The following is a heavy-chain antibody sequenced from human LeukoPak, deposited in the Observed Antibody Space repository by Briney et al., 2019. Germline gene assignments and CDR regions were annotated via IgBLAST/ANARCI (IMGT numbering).Heavy chain of an antibody. CDR2: ISSSGSTI. CDR3: AKVEVTQTNWFDP. CDR1: GFTFSDYY. Sequence: GGSLRLSCAASGFTFSDYYMSWIRQAPGKGLEWVSYISSSGSTIYYADSVKGRFTISRDNAKNSLYLQMNSLRAEDTAVYYCAKVEVTQTNWFDPWGQGTLVTVSS. D-gene: IGHD4-23*01. V-gene: IGHV3-11*01. J-gene: IGHJ5*02.